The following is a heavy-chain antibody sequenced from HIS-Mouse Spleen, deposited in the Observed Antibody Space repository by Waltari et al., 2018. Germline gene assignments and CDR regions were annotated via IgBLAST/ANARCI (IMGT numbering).Heavy chain of an antibody. J-gene: IGHJ2*01. CDR2: YYSGST. Sequence: QVQLQESGPGLVKPSETLSLTCTVSGGSISSYYWSWIRQPPGKGLEWIGYYSGSTTYNPSLMSRVTISVDTSKNQFSLKLSSVTAADTAVYYCARASRDLLLPRYFDLWGRGTLVTVSS. CDR3: ARASRDLLLPRYFDL. CDR1: GGSISSYY. V-gene: IGHV4-59*01.